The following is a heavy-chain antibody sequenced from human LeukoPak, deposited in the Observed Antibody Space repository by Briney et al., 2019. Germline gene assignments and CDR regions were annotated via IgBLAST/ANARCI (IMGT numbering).Heavy chain of an antibody. CDR3: TTSFWSGYRRSDY. J-gene: IGHJ4*02. Sequence: GGSLRLSCAASGFTLSSYWMSWVRQAPGKGLEWVGRIKSKTDGGTTDYAAPVKGRFTISRDDSKNTLYLQMNSLKTEDTAVYYCTTSFWSGYRRSDYWGQGTLVTVSS. CDR1: GFTLSSYW. V-gene: IGHV3-15*01. CDR2: IKSKTDGGTT. D-gene: IGHD3-3*01.